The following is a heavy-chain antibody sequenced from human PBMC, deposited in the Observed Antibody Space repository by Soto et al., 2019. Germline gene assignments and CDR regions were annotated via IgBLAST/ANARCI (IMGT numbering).Heavy chain of an antibody. Sequence: SETLSLTCTGSGGSISSYDCSWIRQPPGKGLEWIGYIYYSGSTNYNPSLKSRVTISVDTSKNQFSLKLSSVTAADTAVYYCARGVQICYHYFDYLGQGTLVTVSS. D-gene: IGHD5-18*01. V-gene: IGHV4-59*01. CDR2: IYYSGST. J-gene: IGHJ4*02. CDR1: GGSISSYD. CDR3: ARGVQICYHYFDY.